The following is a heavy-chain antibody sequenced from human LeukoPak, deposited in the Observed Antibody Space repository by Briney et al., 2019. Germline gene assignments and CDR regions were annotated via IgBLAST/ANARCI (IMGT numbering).Heavy chain of an antibody. CDR2: IYTSGST. CDR3: ARTGVPAAPFDY. V-gene: IGHV4-61*02. Sequence: PSQTLSLTCTVSGGSISSGSYYWSWIRQPAGKGLEWIGRIYTSGSTNYNPSLKSRVTISVDTSKNQFSLKLSSVTAADTAVYYCARTGVPAAPFDYWGQGTLVTVSS. CDR1: GGSISSGSYY. J-gene: IGHJ4*02. D-gene: IGHD2-2*01.